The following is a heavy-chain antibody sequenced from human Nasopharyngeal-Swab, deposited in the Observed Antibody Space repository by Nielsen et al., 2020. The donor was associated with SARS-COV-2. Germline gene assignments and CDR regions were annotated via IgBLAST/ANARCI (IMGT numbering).Heavy chain of an antibody. V-gene: IGHV4-34*01. CDR3: ARVPLLGAIDY. J-gene: IGHJ4*02. Sequence: GSLRLSCAVYGGSFSGYYWSWIRQHPGKGLEWIGEINHSGSTNYNPSLKSRVTISVDTSKNQFSLKLSSVTAADTAVYYCARVPLLGAIDYWGQGTLVTVSS. CDR2: INHSGST. CDR1: GGSFSGYY. D-gene: IGHD1-26*01.